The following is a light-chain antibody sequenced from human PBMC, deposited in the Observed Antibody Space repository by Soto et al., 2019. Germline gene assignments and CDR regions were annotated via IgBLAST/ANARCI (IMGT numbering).Light chain of an antibody. Sequence: EIVMTQSPATLSVSPGERATLSCRASQSVSGNLAWYQQKPGQAPRLLIYGASTRATGIPARFSGSGSGTEFTLTISSLQAEYFVVYYCQQYNNWPRNTFGQGTKLDIK. CDR1: QSVSGN. CDR3: QQYNNWPRNT. J-gene: IGKJ2*01. CDR2: GAS. V-gene: IGKV3-15*01.